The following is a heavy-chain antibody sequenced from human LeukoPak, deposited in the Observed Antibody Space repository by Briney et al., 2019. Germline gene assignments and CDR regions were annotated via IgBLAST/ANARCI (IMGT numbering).Heavy chain of an antibody. CDR2: IKSKTDGGTT. J-gene: IGHJ4*02. CDR1: GFTFSNAW. Sequence: GGSLRLSCAASGFTFSNAWMSWVRQAPGKGLEWVGRIKSKTDGGTTDYAAPVKGRFTISRDDSKNTLYLQMNSLETEDTAVYYCTTDPMWGYFDYWGQGTLVTVSS. CDR3: TTDPMWGYFDY. V-gene: IGHV3-15*01. D-gene: IGHD1-26*01.